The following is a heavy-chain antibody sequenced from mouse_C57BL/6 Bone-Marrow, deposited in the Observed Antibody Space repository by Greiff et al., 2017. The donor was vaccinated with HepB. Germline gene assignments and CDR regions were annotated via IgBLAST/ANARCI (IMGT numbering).Heavy chain of an antibody. CDR1: GYTFTSYW. D-gene: IGHD1-1*01. CDR2: IYPGSGST. J-gene: IGHJ4*01. V-gene: IGHV1-55*01. Sequence: QVQLQQPGAELVKPGASVKMSCKASGYTFTSYWITWVKQRPGQGLEWIGDIYPGSGSTNYNEKFKSKATLTVDTSSSTAYMQLSSLTSEDSAVYYCAREGYFYYYGSSYVDYAVDYWGQGTSVTVSS. CDR3: AREGYFYYYGSSYVDYAVDY.